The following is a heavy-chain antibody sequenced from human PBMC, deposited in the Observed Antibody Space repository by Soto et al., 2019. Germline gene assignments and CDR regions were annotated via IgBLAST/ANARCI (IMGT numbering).Heavy chain of an antibody. CDR1: GGSFSGYY. V-gene: IGHV4-34*01. Sequence: ETLSLTCAVYGGSFSGYYWNWIRQPPGKGLEWIGEINHSGSTNYNPSLKSRVTISVDTSKNQFSLKLSSVTAADTAVYYCARKYYDILTGYYFYDYWGQGTLVTVSS. CDR3: ARKYYDILTGYYFYDY. J-gene: IGHJ4*02. CDR2: INHSGST. D-gene: IGHD3-9*01.